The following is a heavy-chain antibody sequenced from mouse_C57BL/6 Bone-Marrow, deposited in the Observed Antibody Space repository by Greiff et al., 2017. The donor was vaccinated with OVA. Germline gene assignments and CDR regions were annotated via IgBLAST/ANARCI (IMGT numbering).Heavy chain of an antibody. Sequence: QVQLQQPGAELVMPGASVKLSCKASGYTFTSYWMHWVKQRPGQGLEWIGEIDPSDSYTNYNQKFKGKSTLTVDKSSSTAYMQLSSLTSEDSAVYYCALITTVVAPYYFDCWGQGTTLTVSS. D-gene: IGHD1-1*01. CDR3: ALITTVVAPYYFDC. CDR1: GYTFTSYW. J-gene: IGHJ2*01. V-gene: IGHV1-69*01. CDR2: IDPSDSYT.